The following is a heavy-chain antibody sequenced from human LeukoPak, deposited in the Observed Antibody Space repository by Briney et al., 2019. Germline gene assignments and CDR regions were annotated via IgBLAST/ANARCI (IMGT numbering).Heavy chain of an antibody. J-gene: IGHJ3*02. Sequence: GESLQISCKGSGYSFDTYWIGWVRQMPGKGLEWMGIFYPGDSDSRYGPSLQGQVTISADKSISTAYLQWSSLQASDTAMYYCARRLSADAFDMWGQGTLVTVSS. V-gene: IGHV5-51*01. CDR1: GYSFDTYW. CDR2: FYPGDSDS. D-gene: IGHD3-16*02. CDR3: ARRLSADAFDM.